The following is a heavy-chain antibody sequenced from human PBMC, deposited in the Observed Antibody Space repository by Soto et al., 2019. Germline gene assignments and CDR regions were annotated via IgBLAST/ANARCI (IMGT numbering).Heavy chain of an antibody. CDR2: ISGSGGST. Sequence: GGSLRLSCAASGFTFSSYAMSWVRQAPGKGLEWVSAISGSGGSTYYADSVKGRFTISRDNSKNTLYLQMNGLRAEDTAVYYCAKDLEHCTNGVCYSSDYWGQGTLVTVSS. V-gene: IGHV3-23*01. CDR3: AKDLEHCTNGVCYSSDY. J-gene: IGHJ4*02. D-gene: IGHD2-8*01. CDR1: GFTFSSYA.